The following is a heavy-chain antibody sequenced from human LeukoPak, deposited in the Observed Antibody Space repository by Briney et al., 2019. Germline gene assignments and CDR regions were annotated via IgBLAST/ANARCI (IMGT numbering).Heavy chain of an antibody. V-gene: IGHV1-69*02. Sequence: SVKVSCQASGGTFSSNTISWVRQAPGQGLEWMGRIIPILGIANYAQKFQGRVTITADKSTSTAYMELSSLRCEDTAVYYCARGGIQLWLPSRNWFDPWGQGTLVTVSS. J-gene: IGHJ5*02. CDR2: IIPILGIA. CDR1: GGTFSSNT. D-gene: IGHD5-18*01. CDR3: ARGGIQLWLPSRNWFDP.